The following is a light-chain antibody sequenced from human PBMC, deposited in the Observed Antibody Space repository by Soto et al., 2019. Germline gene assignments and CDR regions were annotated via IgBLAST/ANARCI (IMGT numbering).Light chain of an antibody. Sequence: QSALTQPASVSGSPGQSITISCTGTSSDIGDSNYVSWYQQHPGKAPKLVMYDVSNRPSGVSNRFSGAKSANTASLTISGLQAEDEADYYCSSFRSSSTSDVFGTGTKLTVL. CDR2: DVS. CDR1: SSDIGDSNY. J-gene: IGLJ1*01. V-gene: IGLV2-14*03. CDR3: SSFRSSSTSDV.